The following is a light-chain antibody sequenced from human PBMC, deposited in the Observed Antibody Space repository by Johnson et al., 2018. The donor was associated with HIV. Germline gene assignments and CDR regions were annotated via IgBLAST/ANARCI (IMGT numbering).Light chain of an antibody. CDR1: SSNIGNNY. Sequence: QSVLTQPPSVSAAPGQKVTISCSGSSSNIGNNYVSWYQQLPGTAPKLLIYENNKRPSGIPDRFSGSKSGTSATLGLTGLQTGDEADYYCGTWDSSLSASYGFGTWTKVTVL. CDR2: ENN. V-gene: IGLV1-51*02. J-gene: IGLJ1*01. CDR3: GTWDSSLSASYG.